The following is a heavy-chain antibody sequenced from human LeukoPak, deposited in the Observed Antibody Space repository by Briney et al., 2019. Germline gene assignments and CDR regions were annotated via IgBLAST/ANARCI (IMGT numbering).Heavy chain of an antibody. CDR1: GFTFSSYA. D-gene: IGHD2-15*01. Sequence: PGRSLRLSCAASGFTFSSYAMHWVRQAPGKGLEWVAVISYDGSNKYYADSVKGRFTISRDNSKNTLYLQMNCLRAEDTAVYYCARGEVQYCSGGSCYSLGFYYYYYGMDVWGQGTTVTVSS. CDR2: ISYDGSNK. V-gene: IGHV3-30-3*01. J-gene: IGHJ6*02. CDR3: ARGEVQYCSGGSCYSLGFYYYYYGMDV.